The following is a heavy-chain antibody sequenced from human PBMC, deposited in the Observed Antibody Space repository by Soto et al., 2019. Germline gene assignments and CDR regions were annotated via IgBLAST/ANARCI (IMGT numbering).Heavy chain of an antibody. CDR3: ARDQRYYYGSGLSPPGWFDP. D-gene: IGHD3-10*01. V-gene: IGHV1-18*01. CDR1: GYTFTSYG. Sequence: ASVKVSCKXSGYTFTSYGISWVRKAPGQGLEWMGWISAYNGNTNYAQKLQGRVTMTTDTSTSTAYMELRSLRSDDTAVYYCARDQRYYYGSGLSPPGWFDPWGQGTLVTVSS. CDR2: ISAYNGNT. J-gene: IGHJ5*02.